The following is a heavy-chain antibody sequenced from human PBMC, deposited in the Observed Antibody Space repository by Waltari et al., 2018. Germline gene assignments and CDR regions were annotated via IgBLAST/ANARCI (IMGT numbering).Heavy chain of an antibody. CDR3: ARHKRYFDY. J-gene: IGHJ4*02. CDR1: SISSSSYY. Sequence: SISSSSYYWGWIRQPPGKGLEWIGSIYYSGSTYYNPSLKSRVTISVDTSKNQFSLKLSSVTAADTAVYYCARHKRYFDYWGQGTLVTVSS. V-gene: IGHV4-39*01. CDR2: IYYSGST.